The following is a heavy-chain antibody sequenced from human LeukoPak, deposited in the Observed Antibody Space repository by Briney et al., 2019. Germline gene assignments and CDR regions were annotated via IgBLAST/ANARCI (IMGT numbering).Heavy chain of an antibody. CDR1: GYTFTGYY. CDR3: ARSYFDVLTNYYMWLAP. J-gene: IGHJ5*02. D-gene: IGHD3-9*01. V-gene: IGHV1-2*02. CDR2: INPNSGGT. Sequence: SVKVSCKASGYTFTGYYMHWVRQTPGQGLEWMGWINPNSGGTYYAQNFQDRVTMTGDTSISTAYLELSSLRSDDTAVFYCARSYFDVLTNYYMWLAPWGQGTLVTVSS.